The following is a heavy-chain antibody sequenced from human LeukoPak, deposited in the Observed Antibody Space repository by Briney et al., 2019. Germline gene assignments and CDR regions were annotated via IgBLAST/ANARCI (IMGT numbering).Heavy chain of an antibody. D-gene: IGHD6-13*01. CDR3: ARDPLSSSSPRGWFDP. Sequence: GGSLRLSCAASGFNFSSYSMNWVRQAPGKGLEWVSSISSSSSYIYYADSVKGRFTISRDNAKNSLYLQMNSLRAEDTAVYYCARDPLSSSSPRGWFDPWGQGTLVTVSS. V-gene: IGHV3-21*01. CDR1: GFNFSSYS. J-gene: IGHJ5*02. CDR2: ISSSSSYI.